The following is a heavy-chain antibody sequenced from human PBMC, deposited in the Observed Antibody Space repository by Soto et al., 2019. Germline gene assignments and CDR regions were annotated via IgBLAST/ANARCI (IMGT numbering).Heavy chain of an antibody. V-gene: IGHV4-4*02. D-gene: IGHD2-15*01. CDR2: IHQSGDT. CDR1: GDSGSNGNW. J-gene: IGHJ4*02. Sequence: QVQLKESGPVLVTPWGTLSLPCDVSGDSGSNGNWWCWVRQPPGRGLEWVGEIHQSGDTKYNPHLKSRGTVSADRSNNQYSLRLNSVPTADTAMYYCATRTSDIGIVTFYWGQGILVTVSS. CDR3: ATRTSDIGIVTFY.